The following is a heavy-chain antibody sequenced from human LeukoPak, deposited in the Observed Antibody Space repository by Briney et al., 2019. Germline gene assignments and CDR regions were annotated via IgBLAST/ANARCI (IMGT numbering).Heavy chain of an antibody. Sequence: GGSLRLSCAASKFTFSAYAMYWVRQAPGKGLEWVSCIEASDVNTYYADSVKGRFSISRDNSKNTLYLQMNSLRAGDTAVYYCARDYPLLWFGELSPYGMDVWGQGTTVTVSS. D-gene: IGHD3-10*01. CDR3: ARDYPLLWFGELSPYGMDV. CDR2: IEASDVNT. V-gene: IGHV3-23*01. CDR1: KFTFSAYA. J-gene: IGHJ6*02.